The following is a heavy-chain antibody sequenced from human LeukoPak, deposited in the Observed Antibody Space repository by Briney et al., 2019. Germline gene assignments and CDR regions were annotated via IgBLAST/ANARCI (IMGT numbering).Heavy chain of an antibody. CDR3: ARGHRLLSRYFDL. V-gene: IGHV4-34*01. CDR2: INHSGST. D-gene: IGHD2/OR15-2a*01. Sequence: SETLSLTCAVYGGSFSGYYWSWIRQPPGKGLEWIGEINHSGSTNYNPSLKSRVTISVDMSKNQFSLKLSSVTAADTAVYYCARGHRLLSRYFDLWGRGTLVTVSS. J-gene: IGHJ2*01. CDR1: GGSFSGYY.